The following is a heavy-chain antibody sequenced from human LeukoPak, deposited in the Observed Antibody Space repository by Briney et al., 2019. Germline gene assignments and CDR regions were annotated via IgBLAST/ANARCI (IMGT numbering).Heavy chain of an antibody. CDR2: IYYSGST. D-gene: IGHD6-13*01. J-gene: IGHJ5*02. CDR3: ARLHRFIAAARMNWFDP. Sequence: SETLSLTCTVSGGSISSSSYYWGWIRQPPGKGLEWIGSIYYSGSTYYNPSLKSRVTISVDTSKNQFSLKLSSVTAADTAVYYGARLHRFIAAARMNWFDPWGQGTLVTVSS. CDR1: GGSISSSSYY. V-gene: IGHV4-39*01.